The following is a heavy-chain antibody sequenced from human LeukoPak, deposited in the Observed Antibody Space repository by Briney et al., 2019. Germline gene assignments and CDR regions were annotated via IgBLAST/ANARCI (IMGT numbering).Heavy chain of an antibody. CDR2: IRSNSDGGTI. J-gene: IGHJ5*02. D-gene: IGHD3-22*01. V-gene: IGHV3-15*07. CDR3: ATDFYDST. Sequence: PGGSLRLSCATSGFTFSNAWMNWVRQAPGKGLEWVGRIRSNSDGGTIDYAAPVKGRFTLSRDDSKTTLYLQMNSLQTEDTAVYYCATDFYDSTWGQGTLVTVST. CDR1: GFTFSNAW.